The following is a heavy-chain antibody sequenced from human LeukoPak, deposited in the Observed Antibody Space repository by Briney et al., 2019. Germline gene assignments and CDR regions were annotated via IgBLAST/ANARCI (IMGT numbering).Heavy chain of an antibody. CDR2: ISGSGGST. V-gene: IGHV3-23*01. Sequence: PGGSLRLSCAASGLTFSSYAMSWVRQAPGKGLEWVSAISGSGGSTYYADSVKGRFTISRDNSKNTLYLQMNSLRAEDTAVYYCAKLSSGSYTFDYWGQGTLVTVSS. CDR3: AKLSSGSYTFDY. CDR1: GLTFSSYA. J-gene: IGHJ4*02. D-gene: IGHD3-10*01.